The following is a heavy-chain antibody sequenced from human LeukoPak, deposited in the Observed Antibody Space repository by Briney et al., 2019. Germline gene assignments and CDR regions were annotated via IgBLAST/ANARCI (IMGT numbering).Heavy chain of an antibody. CDR1: GDSISGYY. J-gene: IGHJ6*02. Sequence: SETLSLTCTVSGDSISGYYWGWIRQPPGKGLEWIGYIYYSGSTNYNPSLKSRVTISVDTSKNQFSLKLSSVTAADTAVYYCAVGSGTINVWGQGTTVTVSS. D-gene: IGHD1-26*01. CDR2: IYYSGST. V-gene: IGHV4-59*08. CDR3: AVGSGTINV.